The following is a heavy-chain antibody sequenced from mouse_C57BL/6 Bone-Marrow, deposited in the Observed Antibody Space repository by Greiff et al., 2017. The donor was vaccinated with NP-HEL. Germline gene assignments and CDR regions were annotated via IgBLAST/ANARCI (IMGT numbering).Heavy chain of an antibody. Sequence: QVQLQQSGAELVKPGASVKMSCKASGYTFTSYWITWVKQRPGQGLEWIGDIYPGSGSTNYNEKFKSKATLTVDTSSSTAYMQLSSLTSEDSAVDYCARLLRPRRYFDVWGTGTTVTVSS. CDR2: IYPGSGST. D-gene: IGHD1-2*01. CDR1: GYTFTSYW. CDR3: ARLLRPRRYFDV. V-gene: IGHV1-55*01. J-gene: IGHJ1*03.